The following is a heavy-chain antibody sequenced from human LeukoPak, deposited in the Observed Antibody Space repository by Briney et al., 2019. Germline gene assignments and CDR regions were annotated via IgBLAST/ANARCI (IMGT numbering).Heavy chain of an antibody. CDR3: AKDKAPLYSGYDWDLDF. V-gene: IGHV3-9*01. CDR1: GFTFHHYA. D-gene: IGHD5-12*01. Sequence: PGRSLRLFCAASGFTFHHYAIHWVRQVPGKGLDWVSGISWNSASIGYADSVKGRFTISRDNAKNSVYLQMNSLRAEDTALYYCAKDKAPLYSGYDWDLDFWGQGTLVTVSS. CDR2: ISWNSASI. J-gene: IGHJ4*02.